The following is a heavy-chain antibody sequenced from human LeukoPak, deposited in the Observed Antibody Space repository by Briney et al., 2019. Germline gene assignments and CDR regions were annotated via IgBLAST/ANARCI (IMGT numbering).Heavy chain of an antibody. D-gene: IGHD3-22*01. CDR1: GFTFDDYA. J-gene: IGHJ5*02. Sequence: PGGSLRLSCAASGFTFDDYAMHWVRQAPGKGLEWVSGISWNSGSIGYADSVKGRFTISRDNAKNSLYMHMNSLRAEDTALYYVAKANDSGGNYFGGLGSWGKGTLVTVS. CDR2: ISWNSGSI. CDR3: AKANDSGGNYFGGLGS. V-gene: IGHV3-9*01.